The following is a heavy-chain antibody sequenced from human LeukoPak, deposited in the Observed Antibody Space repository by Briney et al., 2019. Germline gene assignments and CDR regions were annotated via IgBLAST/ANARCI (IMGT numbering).Heavy chain of an antibody. CDR3: ARTNPVYGDYDY. CDR2: ISGYNAIT. CDR1: GYTFSSYG. D-gene: IGHD4-17*01. Sequence: RASVTVSCTASGYTFSSYGISWVRQAPGQGLEWMGWISGYNAITETAQKVQGRLTLTTDTSTSTAYMELRTLRSDDTAVYYCARTNPVYGDYDYWGQGTLVTVSS. V-gene: IGHV1-18*01. J-gene: IGHJ4*02.